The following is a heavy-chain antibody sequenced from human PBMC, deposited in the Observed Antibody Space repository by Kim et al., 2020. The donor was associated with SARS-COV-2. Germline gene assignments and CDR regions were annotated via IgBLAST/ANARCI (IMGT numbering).Heavy chain of an antibody. J-gene: IGHJ3*02. Sequence: SVKVSCKASGGTFSSYAISWVRQAPGQGLEWMGGIIPIFGTANYAQKFQGRVTITADESTSTAYMELSSLRSEDTAVYYCASPIGYCSSTSCHWAFDIWGQGTMVTVSS. D-gene: IGHD2-2*01. V-gene: IGHV1-69*13. CDR2: IIPIFGTA. CDR3: ASPIGYCSSTSCHWAFDI. CDR1: GGTFSSYA.